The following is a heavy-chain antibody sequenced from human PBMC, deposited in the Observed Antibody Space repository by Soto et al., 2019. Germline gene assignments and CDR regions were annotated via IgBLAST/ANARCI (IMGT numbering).Heavy chain of an antibody. CDR1: GFTFSSYA. CDR2: ISGSGGST. J-gene: IGHJ6*02. V-gene: IGHV3-23*01. CDR3: ATVLRFFEWLFRYGMYV. Sequence: EVQLLESGGGLVQPGGSLRLSCAASGFTFSSYAMSWVRLAPGKGLEWVSAISGSGGSTYFADPVKGRFTICGDNSKDALYLQMNSLRAEDTAVYYCATVLRFFEWLFRYGMYVWGQRTTVTVSS. D-gene: IGHD3-3*01.